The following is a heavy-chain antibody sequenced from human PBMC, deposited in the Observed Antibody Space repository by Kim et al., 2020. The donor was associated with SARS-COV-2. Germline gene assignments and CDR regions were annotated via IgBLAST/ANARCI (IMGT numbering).Heavy chain of an antibody. J-gene: IGHJ5*02. CDR2: YRGART. Sequence: YRGARTSYAATVKGPSTISRDNSKNTLYLQMTRLRAEDTAVYYCASPLRAWGQGTLVTVSS. V-gene: IGHV3-53*01. CDR3: ASPLRA.